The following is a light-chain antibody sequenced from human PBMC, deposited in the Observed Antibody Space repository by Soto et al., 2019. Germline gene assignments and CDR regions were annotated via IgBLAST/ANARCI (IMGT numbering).Light chain of an antibody. CDR3: AAWDDSLNGVYV. CDR2: SND. J-gene: IGLJ1*01. CDR1: RSNIGSNN. Sequence: QSVLTQPRSASGNPGQRATISCSGSRSNIGSNNVYWYQQLPGTAPKLLIYSNDKRPSGVPDRFSGSKSGTSASLAITGLQSEDEADYYCAAWDDSLNGVYVFGPGTKVTVL. V-gene: IGLV1-44*01.